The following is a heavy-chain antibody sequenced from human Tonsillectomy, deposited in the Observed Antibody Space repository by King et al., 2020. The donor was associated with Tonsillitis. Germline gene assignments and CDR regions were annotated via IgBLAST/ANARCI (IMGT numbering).Heavy chain of an antibody. CDR2: VTSSGIRA. D-gene: IGHD2-21*02. Sequence: VQLVESGGGLVQPGGSLRLSCAASGFTFSNSAMNWVRQAPGKGLEWVSGVTSSGIRAYYADSVKGRFTISRDNFKNTLHLQMNSLRAEDTALYYCAKDFGRYWGGDCSLFDYWGQGTLVTVSS. J-gene: IGHJ4*02. CDR1: GFTFSNSA. V-gene: IGHV3-23*04. CDR3: AKDFGRYWGGDCSLFDY.